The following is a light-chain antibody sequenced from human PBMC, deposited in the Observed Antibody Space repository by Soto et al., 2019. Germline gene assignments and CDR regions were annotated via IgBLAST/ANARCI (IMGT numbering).Light chain of an antibody. J-gene: IGLJ2*01. CDR1: SSNIGSNT. CDR3: AAWDDSLNGVV. CDR2: SNN. V-gene: IGLV1-44*01. Sequence: QSVLTQPPSASGTPGQRVTISCSGSSSNIGSNTVNWYQQLPGTAPKLLIYSNNHRPSGVPDRFSGSKSGTSASLAISGLQSEDEADYYCAAWDDSLNGVVCGGGTKVTVL.